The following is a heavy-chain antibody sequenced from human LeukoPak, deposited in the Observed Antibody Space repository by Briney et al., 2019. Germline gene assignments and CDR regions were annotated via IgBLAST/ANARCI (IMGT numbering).Heavy chain of an antibody. Sequence: PSETLSLTCTVSGGSISSYYWSWIRQPPGKGLEWIGYIYYSGSTNYNPSLKSRVTISVDTSKNQFPLKLSSVTAADTAVYYCARQGGLFNYFDYWGQGTLVTVSS. V-gene: IGHV4-59*08. J-gene: IGHJ4*02. CDR1: GGSISSYY. CDR3: ARQGGLFNYFDY. CDR2: IYYSGST. D-gene: IGHD3-10*01.